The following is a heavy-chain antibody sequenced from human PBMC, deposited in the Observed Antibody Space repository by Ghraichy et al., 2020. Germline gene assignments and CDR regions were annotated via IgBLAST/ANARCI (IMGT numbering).Heavy chain of an antibody. CDR1: GGSISGYY. J-gene: IGHJ4*02. V-gene: IGHV4-4*07. CDR2: IYTSGST. CDR3: ARERGRGSYDY. Sequence: SQTLSLTCTVSGGSISGYYWSWIRQPAGKGLEWIGRIYTSGSTNYNPSLKSRVTMSVDTSKNQFSLKLSSVTTADTAVYYCARERGRGSYDYWGQGTLVTVSS. D-gene: IGHD1-26*01.